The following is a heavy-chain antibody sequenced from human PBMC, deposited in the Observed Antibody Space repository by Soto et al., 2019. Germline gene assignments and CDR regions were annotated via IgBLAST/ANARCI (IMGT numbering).Heavy chain of an antibody. CDR2: IKRKSDHGTT. J-gene: IGHJ4*01. Sequence: EMQLVESGGGLVEPGGSLRLSCAASGFAFGHVWLTWVGQPQGKGLGWVGRIKRKSDHGTTDYAAAVKGRFTISRDDSKNTLYLQMDSLKSEDTAVYYCATEGEMSGASDWADYFDHWGRGTLVTVSS. CDR1: GFAFGHVW. D-gene: IGHD2-15*01. V-gene: IGHV3-15*01. CDR3: ATEGEMSGASDWADYFDH.